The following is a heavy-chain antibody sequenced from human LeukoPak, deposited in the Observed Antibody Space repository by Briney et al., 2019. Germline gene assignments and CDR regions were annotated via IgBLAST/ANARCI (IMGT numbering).Heavy chain of an antibody. D-gene: IGHD3-22*01. J-gene: IGHJ4*02. CDR3: AKDSEYYYDSSG. CDR2: ISGSGGST. CDR1: GFTFSSYA. Sequence: TGGSLRLSCAASGFTFSSYAMSWVRQAPGKGLEWVSAISGSGGSTYYADSVKGRFTISRDNSKNTLYLQMNSLRAEDTAVYYCAKDSEYYYDSSGWGQGTPVTVSS. V-gene: IGHV3-23*01.